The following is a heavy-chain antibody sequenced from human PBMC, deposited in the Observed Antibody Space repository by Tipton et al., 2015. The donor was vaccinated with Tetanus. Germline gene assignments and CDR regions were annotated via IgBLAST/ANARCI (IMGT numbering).Heavy chain of an antibody. Sequence: TLSLTCNVSGGSITKDYWNWVRQSPGKGLEWIGESSHSGSSSYSPSLKSRVTISVDTSKNQFSLRLRSVAAADTAVYYCARGGRDAYNNPLGAFDVWGRGTAVTVSS. CDR2: SSHSGSS. J-gene: IGHJ3*01. D-gene: IGHD5-24*01. CDR1: GGSITKDY. V-gene: IGHV4-34*01. CDR3: ARGGRDAYNNPLGAFDV.